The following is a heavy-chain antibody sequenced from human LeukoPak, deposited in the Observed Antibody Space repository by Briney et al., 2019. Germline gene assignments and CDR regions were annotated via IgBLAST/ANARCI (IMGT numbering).Heavy chain of an antibody. CDR2: INVEGNYF. CDR1: GFTVNTYW. D-gene: IGHD3-22*01. CDR3: ARDLTGPYDH. Sequence: SGGSLRLSCAASGFTVNTYWMHWVRQAPGKGLDWVARINVEGNYFGYAESVKGRFTISRDSGKNSLYLQMNSLRAEDTAVYSCARDLTGPYDHWGQGTLVTVSS. J-gene: IGHJ4*02. V-gene: IGHV3-74*01.